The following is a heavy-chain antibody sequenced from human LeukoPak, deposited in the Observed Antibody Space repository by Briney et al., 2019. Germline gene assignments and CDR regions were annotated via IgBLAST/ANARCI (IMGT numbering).Heavy chain of an antibody. V-gene: IGHV1-8*01. Sequence: GASVKVSCKASGYTFTNYDLNWVRQATGQGLEWLGWMKPNSGETGYAQKFQGRVTLTRDTSISTAYMELSSLKSEDTAVYYCARDYGGDSGWFDPWGQGTLVTVSS. CDR3: ARDYGGDSGWFDP. CDR2: MKPNSGET. D-gene: IGHD4-23*01. CDR1: GYTFTNYD. J-gene: IGHJ5*02.